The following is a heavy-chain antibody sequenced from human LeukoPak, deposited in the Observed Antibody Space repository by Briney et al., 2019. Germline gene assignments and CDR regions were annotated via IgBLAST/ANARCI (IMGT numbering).Heavy chain of an antibody. CDR2: NSGSGSST. V-gene: IGHV3-23*01. Sequence: GGSLRLSCAASGFSFSSYAMSWVRQGPGKGLEWVSANSGSGSSTYYADSVKGRFTISRDNSKNTLYLQMNSLRAEDTALYYCAKRDGYNSNPLKDWGQGTLVTVSS. D-gene: IGHD5-24*01. CDR1: GFSFSSYA. CDR3: AKRDGYNSNPLKD. J-gene: IGHJ4*02.